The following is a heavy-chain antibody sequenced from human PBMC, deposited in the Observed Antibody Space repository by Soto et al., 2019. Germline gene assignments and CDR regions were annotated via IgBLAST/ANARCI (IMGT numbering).Heavy chain of an antibody. CDR1: GFTFSSYS. D-gene: IGHD3-22*01. J-gene: IGHJ4*02. CDR3: ARDRYDSSGYEAPFDY. V-gene: IGHV3-48*02. Sequence: QSGGSLRLSCAASGFTFSSYSMNWVRQAPGKGLEWVSYISSSSSTIYYADSVKGRFTISRDNAKNSLYLQMNSLRDEDTAVYYCARDRYDSSGYEAPFDYWGQGTLVTVSS. CDR2: ISSSSSTI.